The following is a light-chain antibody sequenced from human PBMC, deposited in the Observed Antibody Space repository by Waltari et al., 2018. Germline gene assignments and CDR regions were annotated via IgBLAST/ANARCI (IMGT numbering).Light chain of an antibody. V-gene: IGKV1-33*01. CDR1: QDISNY. CDR3: QQYDNLQRGT. CDR2: DAS. J-gene: IGKJ1*01. Sequence: DIQMTQSPSSLSASVGDRVTITCQASQDISNYLNWYQQKPGKAPKLLIYDASNLETGVPSRFSGSGSGTDFTFTISSLQPEDIATYYCQQYDNLQRGTFGQGTKVEIK.